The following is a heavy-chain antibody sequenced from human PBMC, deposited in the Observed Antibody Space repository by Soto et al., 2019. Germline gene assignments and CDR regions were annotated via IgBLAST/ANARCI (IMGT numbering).Heavy chain of an antibody. J-gene: IGHJ6*02. V-gene: IGHV1-18*01. D-gene: IGHD6-19*01. Sequence: QVQLVQSGAEVKKPGASVKVSCKASGYTFTSYGISWVRQAPGQGLEWMGWISAYNGNTNYAQKLQGRVTMTTDTSTSTAYMELRSLRSDDTAVYYCARDIKVAGTYYYYGMDVWGQGTTVTVFS. CDR1: GYTFTSYG. CDR3: ARDIKVAGTYYYYGMDV. CDR2: ISAYNGNT.